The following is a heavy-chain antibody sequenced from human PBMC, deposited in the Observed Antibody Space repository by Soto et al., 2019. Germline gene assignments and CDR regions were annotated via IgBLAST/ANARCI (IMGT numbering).Heavy chain of an antibody. D-gene: IGHD3-9*01. J-gene: IGHJ6*02. CDR1: GFTFSRSS. CDR3: ARGMNTDIFYGMDV. CDR2: ISSSSNFI. Sequence: PGGSLRLSCAASGFTFSRSSMNWVRQAPGKGLEWVSSISSSSNFIYYEDSVKGRFTVSRDNAKNSLYLQMISLRAEDTAVYYCARGMNTDIFYGMDVWGQGTTVTVSS. V-gene: IGHV3-21*01.